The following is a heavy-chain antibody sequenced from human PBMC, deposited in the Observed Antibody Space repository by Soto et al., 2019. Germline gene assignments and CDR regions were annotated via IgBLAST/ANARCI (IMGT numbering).Heavy chain of an antibody. CDR3: ARVLSGRIFDY. D-gene: IGHD1-26*01. V-gene: IGHV4-38-2*01. CDR1: GYSISSGNY. Sequence: PSETLSLTCAVSGYSISSGNYWGWIRQPPGKGLKWIGSIYHSGSTYYNPSLKSRVTISVDTSKNQFSLRLSSVTAADTAVYYCARVLSGRIFDYWGQGTLVTVSS. J-gene: IGHJ4*02. CDR2: IYHSGST.